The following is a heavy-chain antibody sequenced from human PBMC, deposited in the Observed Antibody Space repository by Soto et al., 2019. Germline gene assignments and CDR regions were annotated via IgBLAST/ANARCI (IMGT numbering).Heavy chain of an antibody. CDR2: IVVGSGNT. CDR3: AADFLYDILTGRDYSYYGMDV. V-gene: IGHV1-58*02. Sequence: QMQLVQSGPEVKKPGTSVKVSCKASGFTFTSSAMQWVRQARGQRLEWRGWIVVGSGNTDYAQKFQERVTIARDMSTSTAYMELSSLRSEDTSVYYCAADFLYDILTGRDYSYYGMDVWGPGTTVTVSS. CDR1: GFTFTSSA. J-gene: IGHJ6*02. D-gene: IGHD3-9*01.